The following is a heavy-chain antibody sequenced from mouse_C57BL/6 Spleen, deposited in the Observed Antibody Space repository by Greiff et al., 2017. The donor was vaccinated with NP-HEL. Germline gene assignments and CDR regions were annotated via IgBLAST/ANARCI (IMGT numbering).Heavy chain of an antibody. CDR1: GFTFSSYG. D-gene: IGHD1-1*01. V-gene: IGHV5-6*01. Sequence: EVQLVESGGDLVKPGGSLKLSCAASGFTFSSYGMSWVRQTPDKRLEWVATISSGGSYTYYPDSVKGRFTISRDNAKNTLYLQMSSLKSEDTAMYYGARRDGSRAYFDVWGTGTTVTVSS. CDR3: ARRDGSRAYFDV. J-gene: IGHJ1*03. CDR2: ISSGGSYT.